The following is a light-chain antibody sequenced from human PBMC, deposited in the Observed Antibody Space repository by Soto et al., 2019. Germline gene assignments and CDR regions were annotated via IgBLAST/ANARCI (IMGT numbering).Light chain of an antibody. CDR2: DAS. CDR3: QQRSDWLT. J-gene: IGKJ4*01. Sequence: EIVLTQSPATLSLSPGERATLSCRASQSVSTALAWYQQKPGQAPRLLIYDASSRATGIPARFSGSGSGTDFTLTISNLQPEDFAVYYCQQRSDWLTFGGGTKVEIK. CDR1: QSVSTA. V-gene: IGKV3-11*01.